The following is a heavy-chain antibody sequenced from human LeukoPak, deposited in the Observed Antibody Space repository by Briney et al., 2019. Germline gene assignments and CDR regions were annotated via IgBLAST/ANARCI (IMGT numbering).Heavy chain of an antibody. D-gene: IGHD6-13*01. Sequence: SETLSLTCTVSGGSISSSSYYWGWIRQPPGKGLEWIGSIYYSGSTYYNPSLKSRVTISVDTSKNQFSLKLSSVTAAVTAVSYCARHPYRRSWQRLRYYYRMDVWGQGTTVTVS. CDR2: IYYSGST. J-gene: IGHJ6*02. CDR1: GGSISSSSYY. CDR3: ARHPYRRSWQRLRYYYRMDV. V-gene: IGHV4-39*01.